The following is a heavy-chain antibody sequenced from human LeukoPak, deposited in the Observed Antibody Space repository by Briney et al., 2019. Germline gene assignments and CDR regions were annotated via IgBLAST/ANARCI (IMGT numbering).Heavy chain of an antibody. CDR1: GGSISGYY. Sequence: PSETLSLTCSVFGGSISGYYWSWIRQPPGKGLQWIGYIYSSGSTSHNPSLKSRVTFSADMSKNQLSLRLNSVTAADAAMYYCARWSVDLALDLWGQGTLVIVSS. V-gene: IGHV4-4*09. CDR3: ARWSVDLALDL. CDR2: IYSSGST. D-gene: IGHD1-26*01. J-gene: IGHJ3*01.